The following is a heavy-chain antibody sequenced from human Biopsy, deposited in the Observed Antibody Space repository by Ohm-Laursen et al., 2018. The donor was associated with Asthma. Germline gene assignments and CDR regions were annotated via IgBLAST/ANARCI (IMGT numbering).Heavy chain of an antibody. Sequence: SSVTVSCKAPGGTFSNFAISWVRQAPGQGLEWLGGTMTVFGTTNDAQKFQGRVHITADESTSTAYMEVTSLRSEDTAIYYCARCQVGYSSGWSLLLKKIYYSGMDVWGQGTAGTVSS. CDR1: GGTFSNFA. D-gene: IGHD6-19*01. V-gene: IGHV1-69*01. J-gene: IGHJ6*02. CDR3: ARCQVGYSSGWSLLLKKIYYSGMDV. CDR2: TMTVFGTT.